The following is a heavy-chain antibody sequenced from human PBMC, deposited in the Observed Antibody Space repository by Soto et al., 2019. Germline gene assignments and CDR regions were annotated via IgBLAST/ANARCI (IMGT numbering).Heavy chain of an antibody. J-gene: IGHJ4*02. Sequence: SETLSLTCAVYGGSFSGYYWSWIRQPPGKGLEWIGEINHSGSTNYNPSLKSRVTISLDTSKNQFSLKLSSVTAADTAVYYCARGHYDIWSNYRPRGHFDYWGQGTLVTAPQ. D-gene: IGHD3-3*01. CDR1: GGSFSGYY. CDR3: ARGHYDIWSNYRPRGHFDY. CDR2: INHSGST. V-gene: IGHV4-34*01.